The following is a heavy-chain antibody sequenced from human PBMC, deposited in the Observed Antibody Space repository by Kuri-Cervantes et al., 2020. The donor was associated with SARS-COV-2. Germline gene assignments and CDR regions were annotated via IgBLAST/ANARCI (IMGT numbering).Heavy chain of an antibody. CDR2: INHSGST. V-gene: IGHV4-34*01. CDR1: GGSFSGYY. Sequence: SQTLSLTCAVYGGSFSGYYWSWIRQPPGKGLEWIGEINHSGSTNYNPSLKSRVTISVDTSKNQFSLKLSSVTAADTAVYYCARGRNYYDSSGYFYYFDYWGQGTLVTVSS. J-gene: IGHJ4*02. D-gene: IGHD3-22*01. CDR3: ARGRNYYDSSGYFYYFDY.